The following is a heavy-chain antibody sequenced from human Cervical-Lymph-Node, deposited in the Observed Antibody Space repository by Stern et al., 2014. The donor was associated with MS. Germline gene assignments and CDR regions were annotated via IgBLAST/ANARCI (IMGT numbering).Heavy chain of an antibody. CDR3: ARGRNGFGYDS. CDR2: IYTSGIT. D-gene: IGHD2-15*01. CDR1: GGPISSGTYY. Sequence: QVQLQESGPGLVKPSQTLSLTCTVSGGPISSGTYYWSWIRQPAGKGLEWIGRIYTSGITDYPSSLKGRAPISVDMSKNQLSLRLPHLTAADTAVYYCARGRNGFGYDSWGQGTLATVSP. V-gene: IGHV4-61*02. J-gene: IGHJ4*02.